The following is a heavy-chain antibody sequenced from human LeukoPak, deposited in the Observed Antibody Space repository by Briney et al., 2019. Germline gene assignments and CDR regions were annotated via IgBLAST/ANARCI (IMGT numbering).Heavy chain of an antibody. V-gene: IGHV1-18*01. CDR1: GYTFTSYG. J-gene: IGHJ4*02. Sequence: GSVKVSCKASGYTFTSYGISWVRQAPGQGLEWMGWISAYNGNTNYAQKLQGRVTMTTDTSTSTAYMELRSLRSDDTAVYHCARDQEGRPYCGGDCYSDYWGQGTLVTVSS. CDR3: ARDQEGRPYCGGDCYSDY. D-gene: IGHD2-21*02. CDR2: ISAYNGNT.